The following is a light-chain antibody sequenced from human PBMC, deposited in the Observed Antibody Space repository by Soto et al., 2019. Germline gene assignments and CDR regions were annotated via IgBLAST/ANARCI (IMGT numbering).Light chain of an antibody. V-gene: IGKV3-15*01. CDR3: QQYNSYPLT. J-gene: IGKJ4*01. CDR1: QSVSRNN. CDR2: GAS. Sequence: EIVMTQSPATLSVSPGERATLSCRASQSVSRNNLVWYQQKPGQAPRLLIYGASTRATGIPARFSGSGSGTEFTLTISSLQPDDFATYYCQQYNSYPLTFGGGTKVDIK.